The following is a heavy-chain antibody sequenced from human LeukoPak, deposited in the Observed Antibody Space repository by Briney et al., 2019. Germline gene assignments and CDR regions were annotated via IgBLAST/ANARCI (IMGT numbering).Heavy chain of an antibody. CDR2: IYYSGST. D-gene: IGHD2-2*01. J-gene: IGHJ6*03. CDR1: GGSISSYY. CDR3: ARVPCSSTSCYPYYYYMDV. Sequence: PSESLSLTCIVSGGSISSYYWSWIRQPPGKGLEWIGYIYYSGSTNYNPSLKSRVTISVDTSKNQFSLKLSSVTAADTAVYYCARVPCSSTSCYPYYYYMDVWGKGTTVTVSS. V-gene: IGHV4-59*01.